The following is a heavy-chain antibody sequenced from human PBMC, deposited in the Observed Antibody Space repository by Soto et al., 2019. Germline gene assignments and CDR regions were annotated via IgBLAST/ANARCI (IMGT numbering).Heavy chain of an antibody. Sequence: KPSETLSLTCAVYGGSFSGYYWSWIRQPPGKGLEWIGEINHSGSTNYNPSLKSRVTISVDTSKNQFSLKLSSVTAADTAVYYCARGLRVATTILAADWFDPWGQGTLVTVSS. D-gene: IGHD5-12*01. CDR2: INHSGST. CDR1: GGSFSGYY. J-gene: IGHJ5*02. CDR3: ARGLRVATTILAADWFDP. V-gene: IGHV4-34*01.